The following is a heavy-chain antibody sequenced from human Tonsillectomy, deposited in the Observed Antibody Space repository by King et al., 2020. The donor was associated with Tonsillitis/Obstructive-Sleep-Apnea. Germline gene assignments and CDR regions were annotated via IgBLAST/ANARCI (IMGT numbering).Heavy chain of an antibody. J-gene: IGHJ4*02. CDR3: TTGYGDY. Sequence: VQLVESGGGLVQPGGSLKLSCAASGFTFSDSTMHWVRQASWKGLEWVGRFRSKANSYATVYASSVKGRFTISRDDSKNTAYLQMNSLKTEDTAVYHCTTGYGDYWGQGTLVTVSS. V-gene: IGHV3-73*01. CDR1: GFTFSDST. D-gene: IGHD5-12*01. CDR2: FRSKANSYAT.